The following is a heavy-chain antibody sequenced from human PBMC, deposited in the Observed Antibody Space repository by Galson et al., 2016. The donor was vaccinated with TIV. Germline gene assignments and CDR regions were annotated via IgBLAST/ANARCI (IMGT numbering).Heavy chain of an antibody. D-gene: IGHD1-14*01. V-gene: IGHV3-23*01. Sequence: SLRLSCAASGVSITHYTMSWVRQAPGKGLEWVSTIGDGDGGTFYASSVRGRFTVSRDESKNMVFLQMKSLRVTDAATYYCAKPEGPDLWGQGTLVTVSS. J-gene: IGHJ5*02. CDR2: IGDGDGGT. CDR1: GVSITHYT. CDR3: AKPEGPDL.